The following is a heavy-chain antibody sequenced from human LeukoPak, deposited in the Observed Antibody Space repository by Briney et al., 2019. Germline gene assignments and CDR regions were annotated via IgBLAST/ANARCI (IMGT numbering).Heavy chain of an antibody. CDR1: GFTFDDYA. Sequence: PGGSLRLSCAASGFTFDDYAMHWVRQAPGKGLEWVSGISWNSGSIGYADSVKGRFTISRDNAKNSLYLQMNSLRAEDTALYYCAKTYSRGWFDAFDIWGQGTMVTVSS. J-gene: IGHJ3*02. V-gene: IGHV3-9*01. CDR2: ISWNSGSI. CDR3: AKTYSRGWFDAFDI. D-gene: IGHD6-19*01.